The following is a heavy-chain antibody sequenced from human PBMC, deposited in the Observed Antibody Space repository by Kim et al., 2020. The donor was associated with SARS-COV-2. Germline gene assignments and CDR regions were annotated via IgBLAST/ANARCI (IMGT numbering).Heavy chain of an antibody. Sequence: KSRVTISVDTSKNQFSLKLSSVTAADTAVYYCATYYYDSSGYYYHDAFDIWGQGTMVTVSS. J-gene: IGHJ3*02. D-gene: IGHD3-22*01. V-gene: IGHV4-39*01. CDR3: ATYYYDSSGYYYHDAFDI.